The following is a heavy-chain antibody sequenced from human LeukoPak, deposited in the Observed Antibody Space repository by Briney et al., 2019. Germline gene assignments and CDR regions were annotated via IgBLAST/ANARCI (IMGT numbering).Heavy chain of an antibody. CDR3: ARYSSSWYYFDY. J-gene: IGHJ4*02. CDR2: ISAYSRNT. CDR1: GYTFTNYG. Sequence: ASVKVSCKASGYTFTNYGISWVRQAPGQGLEWMGWISAYSRNTNYAQKLQGRVTMTTDTSTSTAYMELRSLRSDDTAVYYCARYSSSWYYFDYWGQGTLVTVSS. V-gene: IGHV1-18*01. D-gene: IGHD6-13*01.